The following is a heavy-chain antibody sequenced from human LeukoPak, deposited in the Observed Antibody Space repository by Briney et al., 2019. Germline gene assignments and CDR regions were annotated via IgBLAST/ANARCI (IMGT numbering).Heavy chain of an antibody. D-gene: IGHD5-18*01. CDR1: GGSISSYY. CDR3: ARAKWIQLFFDY. CDR2: IYYSGST. Sequence: SEPLSLTCTVSGGSISSYYWSWIRQPPGKGLEWIGYIYYSGSTNYNPSLKSRVTISVDTSKNQFSLKLSSVTAADTAVYYCARAKWIQLFFDYWGQGTLVTVCS. V-gene: IGHV4-59*01. J-gene: IGHJ4*02.